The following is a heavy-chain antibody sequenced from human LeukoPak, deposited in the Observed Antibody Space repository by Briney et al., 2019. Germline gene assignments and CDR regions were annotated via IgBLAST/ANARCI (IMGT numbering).Heavy chain of an antibody. Sequence: GGSLRLSCTASGFTFSGHWIHWVRQAPGMGLVWVSRINERGTDSMYAESVKGRFSISSNNAKNTVYLQMNSLRAEDTAVYYCVTGETLWTLDWWGQGTLVSVSS. CDR1: GFTFSGHW. CDR2: INERGTDS. J-gene: IGHJ4*02. D-gene: IGHD1-1*01. V-gene: IGHV3-74*03. CDR3: VTGETLWTLDW.